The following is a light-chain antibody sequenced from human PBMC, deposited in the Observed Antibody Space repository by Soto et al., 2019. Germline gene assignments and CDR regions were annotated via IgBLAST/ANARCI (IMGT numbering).Light chain of an antibody. CDR3: PSYDSSLSAPV. CDR2: GNS. Sequence: QSVLTQPPSVSGAPGQRVTISCTGSSSNIGAGYDVHWYQQLPGTAPKLLIYGNSNRPSGVPDRFSGSKSGTSASLAITGLQAEDEADYYCPSYDSSLSAPVFGTGTKLTVL. CDR1: SSNIGAGYD. J-gene: IGLJ1*01. V-gene: IGLV1-40*01.